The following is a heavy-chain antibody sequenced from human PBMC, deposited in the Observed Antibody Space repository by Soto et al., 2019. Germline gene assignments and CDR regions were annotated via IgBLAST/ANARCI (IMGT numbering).Heavy chain of an antibody. V-gene: IGHV3-73*01. J-gene: IGHJ4*02. CDR1: GFTFSASA. CDR2: IRSKANNYAT. D-gene: IGHD2-21*02. Sequence: GGSLRLSCATSGFTFSASAMHWVRQVSGKGLEWIARIRSKANNYATTYAASVKGRFTISRDDSENTVYLQMNSLKTEDTAIYYCAKQIYGGNSWGQGTLVTVSS. CDR3: AKQIYGGNS.